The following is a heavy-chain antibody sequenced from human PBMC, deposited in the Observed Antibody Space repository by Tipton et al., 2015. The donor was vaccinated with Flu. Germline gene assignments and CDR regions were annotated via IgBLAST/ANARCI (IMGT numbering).Heavy chain of an antibody. CDR1: GYSFSSYW. CDR3: ARPRLEGSSWPIDY. Sequence: QLVQSGAEVKKPGEPLKISCKGSGYSFSSYWIGWVRQMPGKGLEWMGIINPDDSETRYSLSFHGQVTISVDRSIRTAYLQWSSLKGSDSAIYYCARPRLEGSSWPIDYWGRGTLVTVSS. V-gene: IGHV5-51*01. J-gene: IGHJ4*01. CDR2: INPDDSET. D-gene: IGHD6-13*01.